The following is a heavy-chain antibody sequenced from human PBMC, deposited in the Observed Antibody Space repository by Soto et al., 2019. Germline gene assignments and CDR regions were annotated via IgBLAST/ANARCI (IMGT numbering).Heavy chain of an antibody. Sequence: GGSLRLSCAASGFTFDDYTMHWVRQAPGKGLEWVSLISWDGGSTYYADSVKGRFTISRDNSKNSLYLQMNSLRTEDNALYDYANDMDRERDSSSHAFDIWGQGTMVTVSS. CDR1: GFTFDDYT. D-gene: IGHD6-13*01. CDR2: ISWDGGST. V-gene: IGHV3-43*01. J-gene: IGHJ3*02. CDR3: ANDMDRERDSSSHAFDI.